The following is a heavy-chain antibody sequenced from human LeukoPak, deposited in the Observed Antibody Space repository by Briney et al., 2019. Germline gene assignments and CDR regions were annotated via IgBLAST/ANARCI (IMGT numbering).Heavy chain of an antibody. CDR2: IFHAGNT. CDR1: GYSITSGYF. CDR3: ARQGGSSSPYYYYYMDV. D-gene: IGHD6-6*01. Sequence: SETLSLTCDVSGYSITSGYFWGWFRQPPGKGLEWIGNIFHAGNTYYNPSLGSRVTISVDTSKNQFSLRLTSVTAADTAVYYCARQGGSSSPYYYYYMDVWGKGTTVTVSS. V-gene: IGHV4-38-2*01. J-gene: IGHJ6*03.